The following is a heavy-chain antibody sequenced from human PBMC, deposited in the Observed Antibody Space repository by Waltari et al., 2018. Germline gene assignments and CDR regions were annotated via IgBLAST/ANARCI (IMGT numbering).Heavy chain of an antibody. J-gene: IGHJ4*02. CDR2: SNPNSGGT. CDR3: ARDAKAYSSGWYPDY. V-gene: IGHV1-2*06. Sequence: QVQLVQSGAEVKKPGASVKVSCKASGYTFTGYYMHWVRQAPGQGLEWMGRSNPNSGGTNYAQKFQGRVTMTRDTSISTAYMELSRLRSDDTAVYYCARDAKAYSSGWYPDYWGQGTLVTVSS. CDR1: GYTFTGYY. D-gene: IGHD6-19*01.